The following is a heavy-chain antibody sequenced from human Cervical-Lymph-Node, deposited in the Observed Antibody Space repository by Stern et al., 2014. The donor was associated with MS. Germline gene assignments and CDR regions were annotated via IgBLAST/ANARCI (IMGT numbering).Heavy chain of an antibody. D-gene: IGHD4-17*01. CDR1: GFTVNDYS. J-gene: IGHJ4*02. CDR3: AKTTVTTRPFEF. V-gene: IGHV3-9*01. Sequence: QLVESGGGLVQPGRSLRLSCAASGFTVNDYSMHWVRHAPGKGLEWVSGISWDGGSTEYAASVKGRFAISRDNAKNSLFLHMNSLRPEDTAFYYCAKTTVTTRPFEFWGQGTLGTVSS. CDR2: ISWDGGST.